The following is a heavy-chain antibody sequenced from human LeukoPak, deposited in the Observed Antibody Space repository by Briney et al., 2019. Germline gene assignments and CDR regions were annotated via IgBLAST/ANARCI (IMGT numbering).Heavy chain of an antibody. J-gene: IGHJ5*02. V-gene: IGHV5-51*01. Sequence: GESLKISCKGFGYTFTSNWIAWVRQMPGKGLEWMGIIYPGDSDTRYSPSFQGQVTISADKSISTAYLQWSSLKASDTAMYYCARLRTPVVPAPSWFDPWGQGTLVTVSS. CDR3: ARLRTPVVPAPSWFDP. D-gene: IGHD2-2*01. CDR2: IYPGDSDT. CDR1: GYTFTSNW.